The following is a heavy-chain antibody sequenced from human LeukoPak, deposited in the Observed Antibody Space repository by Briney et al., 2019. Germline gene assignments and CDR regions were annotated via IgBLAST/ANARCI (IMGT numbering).Heavy chain of an antibody. D-gene: IGHD2-15*01. CDR3: ARVSLSYCSGGSCYWFDP. V-gene: IGHV3-23*01. J-gene: IGHJ5*02. Sequence: PGGSLRLSCAASGFTFSSYAMHWVRQAPGKGLEWVSSISDSGVSTYYADSVRGRFTISRDNSKNTLYLQMNSLRAEDTAVYYCARVSLSYCSGGSCYWFDPWGQGTLVTVSS. CDR1: GFTFSSYA. CDR2: ISDSGVST.